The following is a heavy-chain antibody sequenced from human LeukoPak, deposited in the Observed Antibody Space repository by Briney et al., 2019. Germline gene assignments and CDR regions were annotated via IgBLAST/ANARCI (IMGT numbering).Heavy chain of an antibody. CDR1: GGSISSGDYH. CDR2: IHDSGST. Sequence: SETLSLTCTVSGGSISSGDYHWNWIRQPPGEGLEWIGFIHDSGSTYYNPSLKSRIIISRDVSKKQFSLELSSVTAADTAVYYCARGFGAGNYYYGWFDPWGQGTLVTVSS. CDR3: ARGFGAGNYYYGWFDP. V-gene: IGHV4-30-4*01. J-gene: IGHJ5*02. D-gene: IGHD3-10*01.